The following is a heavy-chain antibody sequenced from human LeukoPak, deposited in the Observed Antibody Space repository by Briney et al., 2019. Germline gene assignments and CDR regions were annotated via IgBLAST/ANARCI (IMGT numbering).Heavy chain of an antibody. D-gene: IGHD6-6*01. Sequence: PGGSLRLSCAASGFTFSNAWMSWVRQAPGKGLEWVSAIGGSGGTYYADSVKGRFTVSRDNSKNMLYLQMNSLTVEDTAVYYCVDSSSSVDYWGQGTLVTVSS. CDR2: IGGSGGT. J-gene: IGHJ4*02. V-gene: IGHV3-23*01. CDR1: GFTFSNAW. CDR3: VDSSSSVDY.